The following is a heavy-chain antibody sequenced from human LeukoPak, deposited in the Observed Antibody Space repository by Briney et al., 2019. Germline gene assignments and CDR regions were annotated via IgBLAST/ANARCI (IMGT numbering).Heavy chain of an antibody. CDR1: GFTFSDYY. J-gene: IGHJ4*02. Sequence: GGSLRLSCAASGFTFSDYYMSWIRQAPGKGLEWVSYISSSSSYTNYADSVKGRFTISRDNAKNSLYPQTNSLRAEDTAVYYCAREAVTTFYFDYWGQGTLVTVSS. CDR3: AREAVTTFYFDY. D-gene: IGHD4-17*01. V-gene: IGHV3-11*06. CDR2: ISSSSSYT.